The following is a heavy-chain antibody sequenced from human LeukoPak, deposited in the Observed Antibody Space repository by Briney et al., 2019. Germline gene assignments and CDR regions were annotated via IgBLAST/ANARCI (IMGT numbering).Heavy chain of an antibody. CDR2: ARNRANGYTT. D-gene: IGHD2-15*01. V-gene: IGHV3-72*01. CDR3: ARIMRVDYDY. J-gene: IGHJ4*02. Sequence: GGSPRLSCAASGFTFSDHYIDWVRQAPGKGLEWVGGARNRANGYTTQYAASVKGTFTMSRDDSEITVYLQMNSLKAEDTAVYFFARIMRVDYDYWGQGTLVTVSS. CDR1: GFTFSDHY.